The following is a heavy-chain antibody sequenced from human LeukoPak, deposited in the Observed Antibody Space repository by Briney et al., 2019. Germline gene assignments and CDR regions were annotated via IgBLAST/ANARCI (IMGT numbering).Heavy chain of an antibody. J-gene: IGHJ4*02. V-gene: IGHV3-23*01. Sequence: GGSLRLSCAASGFSFSSFALTWVRQTPEKGLEWVASITSGGGATHFASSATGRFTISRDNSKNTLYLQMNSLRAEDTAVYYCAKDRVEMATIWRYYFDYWGQGTLVTVSS. CDR1: GFSFSSFA. D-gene: IGHD5-24*01. CDR3: AKDRVEMATIWRYYFDY. CDR2: ITSGGGAT.